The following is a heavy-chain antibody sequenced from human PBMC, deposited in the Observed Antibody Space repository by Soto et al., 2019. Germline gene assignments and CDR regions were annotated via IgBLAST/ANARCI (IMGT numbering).Heavy chain of an antibody. CDR2: IIPILGIA. CDR3: ARGNPYCTNGVCPDSFDI. J-gene: IGHJ3*02. CDR1: GGTFSSYT. Sequence: SVKVSCKASGGTFSSYTISWVRQAPGQGLEWMGRIIPILGIANYAQKFQGRVTITADKSTSTAYMELSSLRSEDTAVYYCARGNPYCTNGVCPDSFDIWGQGTMVTVSS. D-gene: IGHD2-8*01. V-gene: IGHV1-69*02.